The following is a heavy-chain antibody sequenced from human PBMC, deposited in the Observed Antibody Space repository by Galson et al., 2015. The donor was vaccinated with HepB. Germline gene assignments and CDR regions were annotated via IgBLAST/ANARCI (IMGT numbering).Heavy chain of an antibody. CDR3: FGGTPGQS. CDR1: GDTLSELS. D-gene: IGHD1-26*01. Sequence: SVKVSCKVSGDTLSELSMNWVRQAPGKGLEWMGGFDPEDGETIYAQKFQGRVTMTEDTSTDTAYMELSSMRSEDTAVYYCFGGTPGQSWGQGTMVTVSS. CDR2: FDPEDGET. J-gene: IGHJ3*01. V-gene: IGHV1-24*01.